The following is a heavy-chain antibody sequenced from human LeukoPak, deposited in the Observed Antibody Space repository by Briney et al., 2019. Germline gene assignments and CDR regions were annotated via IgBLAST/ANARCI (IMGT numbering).Heavy chain of an antibody. J-gene: IGHJ4*02. D-gene: IGHD1-1*01. CDR2: IYYSGST. V-gene: IGHV4-39*07. Sequence: SETLSLTCTVSGGSISSSSYYWGWIRQPPGKGLEWIGSIYYSGSTYYNPSLKSRVTISVDTSKNQFSLKLSSVTAADTAVYYCARLKLERRPYFDYWGQGALVTVSS. CDR1: GGSISSSSYY. CDR3: ARLKLERRPYFDY.